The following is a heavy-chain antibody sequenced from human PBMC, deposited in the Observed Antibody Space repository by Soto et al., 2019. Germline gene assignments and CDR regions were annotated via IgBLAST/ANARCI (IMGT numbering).Heavy chain of an antibody. CDR1: GYTFTGYY. V-gene: IGHV1-2*04. Sequence: ASVKVSCKASGYTFTGYYMHWVRQAPGQGLEWMGWINPNSGGTNYAQKFRGWVTMTRDTSISTAYMELSRLRSDDTAVYYCARDGGGDYDILTGYQDYWGQGTLVTVSS. CDR2: INPNSGGT. CDR3: ARDGGGDYDILTGYQDY. J-gene: IGHJ4*02. D-gene: IGHD3-9*01.